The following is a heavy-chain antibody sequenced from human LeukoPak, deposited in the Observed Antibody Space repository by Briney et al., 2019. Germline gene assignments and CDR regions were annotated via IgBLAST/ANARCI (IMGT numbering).Heavy chain of an antibody. V-gene: IGHV3-21*01. CDR1: GFTFSSYS. CDR2: ISSSSNYI. Sequence: GGSLKLSCAASGFTFSSYSMNWVRQAPGKGLEWVSSISSSSNYIYYADSVKGRFTISRDNAKNSLYLQMNSLRAEDTAVYYCARDRGREGLDYWGQGTLVTVSS. J-gene: IGHJ4*02. CDR3: ARDRGREGLDY. D-gene: IGHD1-26*01.